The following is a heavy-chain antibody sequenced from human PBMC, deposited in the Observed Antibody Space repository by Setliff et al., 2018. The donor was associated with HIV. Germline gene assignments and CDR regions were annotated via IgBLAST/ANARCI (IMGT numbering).Heavy chain of an antibody. Sequence: ASVKVSCKTSGYTFTAYYIYWVRQAPGHGLELMGRIHPNTGSTNYLQEFQGRVTITRDTSMSTVYMALPGLTSDDTAVYYCAKQGYSDSLYAFDVWGQGTMVTVSS. CDR3: AKQGYSDSLYAFDV. CDR1: GYTFTAYY. J-gene: IGHJ3*01. D-gene: IGHD1-26*01. CDR2: IHPNTGST. V-gene: IGHV1-2*06.